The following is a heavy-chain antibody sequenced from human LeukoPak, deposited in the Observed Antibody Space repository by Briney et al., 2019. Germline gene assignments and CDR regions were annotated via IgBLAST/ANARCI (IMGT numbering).Heavy chain of an antibody. CDR1: GYTFTSYG. J-gene: IGHJ4*02. V-gene: IGHV1-18*01. CDR3: ARGGLGPYASALSDY. Sequence: ASVKVSCKASGYTFTSYGISWVRQAPGQGLEWMGWISAYNGNTNYAQKLQGRVTMTTDTSTSTAYMELRSLRSDDTAVYYCARGGLGPYASALSDYWGQGTLVTVSS. D-gene: IGHD3-16*01. CDR2: ISAYNGNT.